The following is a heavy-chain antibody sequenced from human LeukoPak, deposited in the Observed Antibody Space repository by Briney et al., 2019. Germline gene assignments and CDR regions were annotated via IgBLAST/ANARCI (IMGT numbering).Heavy chain of an antibody. J-gene: IGHJ4*02. CDR1: GYTFTGHY. D-gene: IGHD3-9*01. CDR3: ARDFYDILTGYYDY. V-gene: IGHV1-2*02. CDR2: INPNSGGT. Sequence: GASVKVSCKASGYTFTGHYIHWVRQAPGQGLEWMGWINPNSGGTNYAQKFQGRVTMTRDTSISTAYMELSRLRSDDTAVYYCARDFYDILTGYYDYWGQGTLVTVSS.